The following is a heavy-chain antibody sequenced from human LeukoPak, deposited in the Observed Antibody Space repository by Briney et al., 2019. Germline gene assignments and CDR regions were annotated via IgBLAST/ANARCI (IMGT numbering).Heavy chain of an antibody. CDR2: ISNNGGYT. V-gene: IGHV3-23*01. D-gene: IGHD2-15*01. Sequence: GGSLRLSCAASGFTFSSSAMSWVRQAPGRGREWASAISNNGGYTYYADSVQGRFTISRDNSKSTLCLQMNSLRAEDTAVYYCAKQLGYCSDGSCYFPYWGQGTLVTVSS. CDR3: AKQLGYCSDGSCYFPY. CDR1: GFTFSSSA. J-gene: IGHJ4*02.